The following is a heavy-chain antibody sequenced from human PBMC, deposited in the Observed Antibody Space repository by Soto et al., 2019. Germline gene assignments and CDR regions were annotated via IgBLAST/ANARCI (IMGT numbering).Heavy chain of an antibody. CDR3: ARDLRDGFNFGDWFDP. D-gene: IGHD3-16*01. V-gene: IGHV1-18*04. CDR2: ISTYNGLT. CDR1: GYTFTSYG. J-gene: IGHJ5*02. Sequence: GASVKVSCKASGYTFTSYGINWVRQAPGQGLEWMGRISTYNGLTNYVQEFQARVTMTRDTSTNTAYMELRSLRPDDTAVYYCARDLRDGFNFGDWFDPWGQGTLVTVSS.